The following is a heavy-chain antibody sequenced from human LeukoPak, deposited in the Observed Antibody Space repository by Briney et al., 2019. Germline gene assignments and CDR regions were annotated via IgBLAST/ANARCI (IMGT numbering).Heavy chain of an antibody. CDR2: ISGSGSGGST. D-gene: IGHD2-15*01. CDR3: ARDTCSGGSCYSS. J-gene: IGHJ4*02. Sequence: PGGSLRLSCAASGFTFSSSAMSWVRQAPGKGLEWVSNISGSGSGGSTYYADSVKGRFTISRDNSKNTLYLQMNSLRAEDTAVYYCARDTCSGGSCYSSWGQGTLVTVSS. CDR1: GFTFSSSA. V-gene: IGHV3-23*01.